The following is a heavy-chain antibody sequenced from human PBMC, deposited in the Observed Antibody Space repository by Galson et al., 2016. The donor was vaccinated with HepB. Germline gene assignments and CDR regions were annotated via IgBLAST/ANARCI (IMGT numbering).Heavy chain of an antibody. V-gene: IGHV3-23*01. Sequence: SLRLSCAASGITFSNYALSWVRPAPGKGLEWVSSISGSGGSSYYADSVKGRFTISRDNSKNTLYLQMNSLRAEDTAVYYCAKAFDFWSGYPFDHWGPGTVVTVSS. J-gene: IGHJ4*02. CDR2: ISGSGGSS. D-gene: IGHD3-3*01. CDR3: AKAFDFWSGYPFDH. CDR1: GITFSNYA.